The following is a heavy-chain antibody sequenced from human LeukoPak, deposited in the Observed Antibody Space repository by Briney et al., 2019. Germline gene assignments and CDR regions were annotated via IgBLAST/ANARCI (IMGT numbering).Heavy chain of an antibody. J-gene: IGHJ5*02. D-gene: IGHD4-23*01. CDR2: IYYSGST. CDR3: ARSNLDYGGNSAYNWFDP. V-gene: IGHV4-59*08. Sequence: SETLSLTCTVSGGSISSYYWSWIRQPPGKGLEWIGYIYYSGSTNYNPSLKSRVTISVDTPKNQFSLKLSSVTAADTAVYYCARSNLDYGGNSAYNWFDPWGQGTLVTVSS. CDR1: GGSISSYY.